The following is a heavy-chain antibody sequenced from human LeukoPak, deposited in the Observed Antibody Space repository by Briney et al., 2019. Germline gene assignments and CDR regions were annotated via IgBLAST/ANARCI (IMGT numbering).Heavy chain of an antibody. D-gene: IGHD3-10*01. CDR1: VGSTSDTSYY. Sequence: PETLSLTRTLCVGSTSDTSYYCGWVRQPPGKWLEWIGCNYYSVSNSYNPPRKTQATISVDTSKNQFSLKLSSVTAADTAVYYCARCNYYGSGSYHEGFFRFWGQGTMVTVSS. V-gene: IGHV4-39*01. J-gene: IGHJ3*01. CDR2: NYYSVSN. CDR3: ARCNYYGSGSYHEGFFRF.